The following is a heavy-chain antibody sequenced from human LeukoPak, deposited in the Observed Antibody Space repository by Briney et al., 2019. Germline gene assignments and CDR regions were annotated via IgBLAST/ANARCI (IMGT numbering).Heavy chain of an antibody. CDR2: FDPEDGET. V-gene: IGHV1-24*01. D-gene: IGHD1-1*01. CDR1: GYTLTELS. J-gene: IGHJ4*02. CDR3: ATDRTGTTGFDY. Sequence: ASVKVSCKVSGYTLTELSMHWVRQAPGKGLEWMGGFDPEDGETIYAQKFQGRVTMTEDTSTDTAYMELRSLRSEDTAVYYCATDRTGTTGFDYWGQGTLVTVSS.